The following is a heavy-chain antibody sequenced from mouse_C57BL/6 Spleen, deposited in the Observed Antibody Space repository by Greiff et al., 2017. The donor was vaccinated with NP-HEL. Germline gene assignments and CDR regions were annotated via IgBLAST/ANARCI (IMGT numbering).Heavy chain of an antibody. CDR2: IYPRSGNT. CDR1: GYTFTSYG. J-gene: IGHJ2*01. Sequence: QVQLKQSGAELARPGASVKLSCKASGYTFTSYGISWVKQRTGQGLEWIGEIYPRSGNTYYNEKFKGKATLTADKSSSTAYMELRSLTSEDSAVYFCARIDYDGRIYCFDYWGQGTTLTVSS. CDR3: ARIDYDGRIYCFDY. D-gene: IGHD2-4*01. V-gene: IGHV1-81*01.